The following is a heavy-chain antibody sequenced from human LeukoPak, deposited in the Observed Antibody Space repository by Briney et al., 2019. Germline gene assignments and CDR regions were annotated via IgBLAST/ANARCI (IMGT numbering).Heavy chain of an antibody. Sequence: PGGSLRLSCAASGFTFNSYGIHWVRQAPGKGLEWVAFIWSDGSNKYYADSVKGRFTISRDNSKNTLYLQMNSLRADDTAVYYCAKGPPSGRTPLVDVWGKGTTVTVS. CDR2: IWSDGSNK. CDR3: AKGPPSGRTPLVDV. J-gene: IGHJ6*03. CDR1: GFTFNSYG. V-gene: IGHV3-30*02. D-gene: IGHD5-12*01.